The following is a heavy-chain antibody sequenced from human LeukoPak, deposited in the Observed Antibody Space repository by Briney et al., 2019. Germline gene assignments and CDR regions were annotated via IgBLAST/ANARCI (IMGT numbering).Heavy chain of an antibody. CDR1: EFSVGSNY. CDR2: IYSGGST. J-gene: IGHJ4*02. D-gene: IGHD3-3*01. CDR3: AKDPGFLLVHTMYYFDY. V-gene: IGHV3-53*01. Sequence: GSLRLSCAASEFSVGSNYMSWVRQAPGKGLEWVSLIYSGGSTYYADSVKGRFTISRDNSKNTLYLQMNSLRAEDTAVYYCAKDPGFLLVHTMYYFDYWGQGTLVTVSS.